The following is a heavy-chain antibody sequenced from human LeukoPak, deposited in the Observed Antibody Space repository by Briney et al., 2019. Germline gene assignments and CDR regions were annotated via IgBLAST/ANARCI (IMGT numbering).Heavy chain of an antibody. CDR3: ATKELGLPYFFQF. Sequence: PGGSLRLSCAASGFTFSGFAMSWVRRTPGKGLEWVSGISGSGDNTLYADSVKGRFTISRDNSKNTLYLEMNSLRAEDTAIYYRATKELGLPYFFQFWGQGTLVT. CDR1: GFTFSGFA. CDR2: ISGSGDNT. J-gene: IGHJ4*02. D-gene: IGHD2/OR15-2a*01. V-gene: IGHV3-23*01.